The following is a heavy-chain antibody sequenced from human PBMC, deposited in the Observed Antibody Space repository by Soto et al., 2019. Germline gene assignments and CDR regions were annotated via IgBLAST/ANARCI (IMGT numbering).Heavy chain of an antibody. Sequence: GESLKISCKASGYSLTSSWIASVRQMPGKGLEWMGIIYPGDSDTKYSPSFQGQVTISADKSISTAYLQWSSLKASDTAIYYCARLPNLFYYYGMDVWGQGTTVTVSS. CDR1: GYSLTSSW. CDR2: IYPGDSDT. CDR3: ARLPNLFYYYGMDV. V-gene: IGHV5-51*01. J-gene: IGHJ6*02.